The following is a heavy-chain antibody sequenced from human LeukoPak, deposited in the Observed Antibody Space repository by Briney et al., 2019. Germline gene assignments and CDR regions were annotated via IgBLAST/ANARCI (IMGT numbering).Heavy chain of an antibody. J-gene: IGHJ6*02. D-gene: IGHD4-17*01. Sequence: GRSLRLSCAASGFTFRSYGMHWVRQAPGKGLEWVAVIWYDGSNKYYADSVKGRFTISRDNSKNTLYLQMNSLRAEDTAVYYCARDMTTVTMNGMDVWGQGTTVTVSS. CDR2: IWYDGSNK. V-gene: IGHV3-33*08. CDR1: GFTFRSYG. CDR3: ARDMTTVTMNGMDV.